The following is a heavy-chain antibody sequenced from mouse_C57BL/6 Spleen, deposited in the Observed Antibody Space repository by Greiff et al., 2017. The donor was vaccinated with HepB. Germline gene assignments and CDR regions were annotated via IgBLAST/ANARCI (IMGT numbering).Heavy chain of an antibody. CDR1: GFTFSSYA. Sequence: EVKVVESGGGLVKPGGSLKLSCAASGFTFSSYAMSWVRQTPEKRLEWVATISDGGSYTYYPDNVKGRFTISRDNAKNNLYLQMSHLKSEDTAMYYCARATPIYYYGSSFFDYWGQGTTLTVSS. CDR2: ISDGGSYT. CDR3: ARATPIYYYGSSFFDY. V-gene: IGHV5-4*03. J-gene: IGHJ2*01. D-gene: IGHD1-1*01.